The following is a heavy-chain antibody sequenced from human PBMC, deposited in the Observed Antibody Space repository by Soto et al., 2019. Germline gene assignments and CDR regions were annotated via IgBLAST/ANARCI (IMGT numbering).Heavy chain of an antibody. CDR3: STGRSSNYH. CDR2: IESKADGGTT. D-gene: IGHD2-2*01. V-gene: IGHV3-15*04. J-gene: IGHJ4*02. Sequence: EVQLVESGGGLVKPGGSLRLSCAASGFNFSNTWMSWVHQAPGKGLEWVGRIESKADGGTTDYAAPVKGRFTISRDDSKNTLFLQMDSLKTDDTAVYYCSTGRSSNYHWGQGTLVTVSS. CDR1: GFNFSNTW.